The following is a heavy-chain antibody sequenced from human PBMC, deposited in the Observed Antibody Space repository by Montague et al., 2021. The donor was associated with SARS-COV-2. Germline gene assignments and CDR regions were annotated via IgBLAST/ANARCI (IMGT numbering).Heavy chain of an antibody. Sequence: PALGKPTQTLTLTCTFSGFSLNTPEVAVGWIRQPPGKALEWLAXXXGXXXKRXGPSLQSRLTITRDTSKSQVVLTMTNMDPVDTATYFCAHRFAGFFDYWGQGILVTVSS. V-gene: IGHV2-5*05. CDR1: GFSLNTPEVA. CDR3: AHRFAGFFDY. J-gene: IGHJ4*02. CDR2: XXGXXXK.